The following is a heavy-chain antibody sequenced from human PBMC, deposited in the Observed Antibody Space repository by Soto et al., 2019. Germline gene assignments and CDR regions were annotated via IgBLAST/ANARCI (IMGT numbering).Heavy chain of an antibody. Sequence: GGSLRLSCAASGFTFSSYAMSWVRQAPGKGLEWVSGISGSGGSTYYADSVKGRFTISRDNSKNTLYLQMNSLRAEDTAVYYCAGSVYSDSPRDFDHWGQGTLVTVSS. CDR1: GFTFSSYA. J-gene: IGHJ4*02. CDR2: ISGSGGST. D-gene: IGHD4-17*01. CDR3: AGSVYSDSPRDFDH. V-gene: IGHV3-23*01.